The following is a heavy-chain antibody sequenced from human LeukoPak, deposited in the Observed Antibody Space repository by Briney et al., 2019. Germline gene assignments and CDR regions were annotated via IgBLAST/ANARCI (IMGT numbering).Heavy chain of an antibody. J-gene: IGHJ4*02. Sequence: TSETLSLTCALSGHSISSGYYWGWIRQPPGKGLEWIGSIYHSGSTYYNPSLKSRVTISVDTSKNKFSLKLSSVTATDTAVYYCAIGPGYSSGWYLYWGQGTLVTVSS. CDR2: IYHSGST. D-gene: IGHD6-19*01. CDR3: AIGPGYSSGWYLY. V-gene: IGHV4-38-2*01. CDR1: GHSISSGYY.